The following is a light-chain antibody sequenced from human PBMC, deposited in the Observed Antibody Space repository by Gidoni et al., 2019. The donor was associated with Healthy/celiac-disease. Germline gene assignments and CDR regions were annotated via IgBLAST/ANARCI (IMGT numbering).Light chain of an antibody. J-gene: IGKJ1*01. Sequence: EIVMTQSPATLSVSPGERATLSCRASQSVSSNLAWYQQKPGQAPRLLIYGASTRATGIPARFSGSGSGKEFTLTISSLQSEDFAVYYCQQYNNWPLPWTFGQGTKVEIK. CDR1: QSVSSN. V-gene: IGKV3-15*01. CDR2: GAS. CDR3: QQYNNWPLPWT.